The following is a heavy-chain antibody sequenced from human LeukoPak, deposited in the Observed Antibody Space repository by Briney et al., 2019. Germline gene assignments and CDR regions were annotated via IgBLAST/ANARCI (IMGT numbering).Heavy chain of an antibody. V-gene: IGHV1-69*01. CDR3: ARDDGIGSSSPHFDY. Sequence: PEASVKVSCKASGCTFSSYAISWVRQAPGQGLEWMGGIIPIFGTANYAQKFQGRVTITADESTSPAYMELSSLSSEATAVYYCARDDGIGSSSPHFDYWGQGTLVTVSS. D-gene: IGHD6-13*01. CDR1: GCTFSSYA. CDR2: IIPIFGTA. J-gene: IGHJ4*02.